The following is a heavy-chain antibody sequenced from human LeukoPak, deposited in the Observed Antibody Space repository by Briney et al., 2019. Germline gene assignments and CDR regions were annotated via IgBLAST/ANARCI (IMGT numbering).Heavy chain of an antibody. D-gene: IGHD6-19*01. Sequence: SETLSLTCAVYGGSFSGYYWSWIRQPPGKGLEWIGEINHSGSTNYNPSLKSRVTISVDTSKNQFSLKLSSVTAADTAVYYCARAYSSGRNWFDPWGQGTLVTVPS. CDR3: ARAYSSGRNWFDP. J-gene: IGHJ5*02. CDR1: GGSFSGYY. V-gene: IGHV4-34*01. CDR2: INHSGST.